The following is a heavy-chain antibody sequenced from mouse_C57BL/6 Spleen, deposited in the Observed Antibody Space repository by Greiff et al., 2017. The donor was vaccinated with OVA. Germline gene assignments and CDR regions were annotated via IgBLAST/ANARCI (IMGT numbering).Heavy chain of an antibody. CDR2: IWSGGST. J-gene: IGHJ4*01. Sequence: VQLVESGPGLVQPSQSLSITCTVSGFSLTSYGVHWVRQPPGKGLEWLGVIWSGGSTDYNAAFISRLSISKDNSKSQVFFKMNSLQADDTAIYYCAKNYYSNYYYAMDYWGQGTSVTVSS. CDR1: GFSLTSYG. D-gene: IGHD2-5*01. CDR3: AKNYYSNYYYAMDY. V-gene: IGHV2-4*01.